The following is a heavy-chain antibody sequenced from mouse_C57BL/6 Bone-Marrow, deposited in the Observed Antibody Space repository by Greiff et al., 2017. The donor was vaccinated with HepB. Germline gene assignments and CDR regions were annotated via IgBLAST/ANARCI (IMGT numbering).Heavy chain of an antibody. V-gene: IGHV14-1*01. CDR2: IDPEDGDT. J-gene: IGHJ3*01. D-gene: IGHD1-2*01. CDR1: GFNIKDYY. Sequence: VQLQQSGAELVRPGASVKLSCTASGFNIKDYYMHWVKQRPEQGLEWIGRIDPEDGDTEYAPKFQGKATMTADTSSNTAYLQLSSLTSEETAVSYCTTCRLRRFAYWGQGTLVTVSA. CDR3: TTCRLRRFAY.